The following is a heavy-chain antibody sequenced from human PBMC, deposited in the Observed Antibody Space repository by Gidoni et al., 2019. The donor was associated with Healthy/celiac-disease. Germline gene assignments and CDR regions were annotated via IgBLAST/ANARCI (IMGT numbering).Heavy chain of an antibody. V-gene: IGHV3-23*01. D-gene: IGHD3-9*01. J-gene: IGHJ3*02. CDR3: AKDWRAGYWVDAFDI. CDR2: IRGSGGST. Sequence: EVQLLESGGGLVQPGGSLRLSCAASGFTFSSYAMSWVRQAPGKGLDWVSAIRGSGGSTYYADSVKGRFTISRDNSKNTLYLQMNSLRAEDTAVYYCAKDWRAGYWVDAFDIWGQGTMVTVSS. CDR1: GFTFSSYA.